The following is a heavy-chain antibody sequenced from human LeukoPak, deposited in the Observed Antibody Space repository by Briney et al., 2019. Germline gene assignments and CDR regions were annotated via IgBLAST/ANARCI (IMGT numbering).Heavy chain of an antibody. J-gene: IGHJ5*02. CDR2: VYPGDSDT. V-gene: IGHV5-51*01. CDR3: ARGIVVVPAAIVPWFDP. D-gene: IGHD2-2*01. CDR1: GYSFTSYW. Sequence: GESLKISCKGSGYSFTSYWIGWVRQMPGKGLEWMGIVYPGDSDTRYSPSFQGQVTTSADKSISTAYLQWSSLKASDTAMYYCARGIVVVPAAIVPWFDPWGQGTLVTVSS.